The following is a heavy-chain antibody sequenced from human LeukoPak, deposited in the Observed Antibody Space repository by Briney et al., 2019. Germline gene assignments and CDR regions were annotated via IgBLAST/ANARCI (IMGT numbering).Heavy chain of an antibody. V-gene: IGHV1-69*04. CDR3: ARGYCSSTSCYDDNWFDP. D-gene: IGHD2-2*01. CDR2: IIPILGIA. J-gene: IGHJ5*02. Sequence: GSSVNVSCKASGGTFSSYAISWVRQAPGQGLEWMGRIIPILGIANYAQKFQGRVTITADKSTSTAYMELSSLRSEDTAVYYCARGYCSSTSCYDDNWFDPWGQGTLVTVSS. CDR1: GGTFSSYA.